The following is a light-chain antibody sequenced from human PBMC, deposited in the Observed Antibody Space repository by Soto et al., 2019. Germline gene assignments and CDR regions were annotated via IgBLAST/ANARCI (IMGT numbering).Light chain of an antibody. CDR3: SSYTTLNTRQIV. CDR1: SSDVGGYNY. Sequence: QSALTQPASVSGSPGQSITISCTGTSSDVGGYNYVSWYQHHPGRAPKLMIYDVSNRPSGVSNRFSGSKSGNTASLTISGLQPEDEAFYYCSSYTTLNTRQIVFGTGTNVTVL. CDR2: DVS. J-gene: IGLJ1*01. V-gene: IGLV2-14*03.